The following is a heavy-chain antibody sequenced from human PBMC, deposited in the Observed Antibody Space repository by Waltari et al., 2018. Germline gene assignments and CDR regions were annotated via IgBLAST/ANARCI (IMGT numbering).Heavy chain of an antibody. D-gene: IGHD2-8*01. CDR3: ARAMGYYYYYMDV. CDR2: INHSGST. Sequence: QVQLQQWGAGLLKPSETLSLTCAVYGGSFSGYYCSWTRQPPGKGLEWIGEINHSGSTNYNPSLKSRVTISVDTSKNQFSLKLSSVTAADTAVYYCARAMGYYYYYMDVWGKGTTVTVSS. J-gene: IGHJ6*03. CDR1: GGSFSGYY. V-gene: IGHV4-34*01.